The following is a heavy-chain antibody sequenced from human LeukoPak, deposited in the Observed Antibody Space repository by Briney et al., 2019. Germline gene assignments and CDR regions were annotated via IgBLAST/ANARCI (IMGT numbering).Heavy chain of an antibody. CDR1: GGTFSSYA. D-gene: IGHD5-12*01. Sequence: ASVKVSCKAFGGTFSSYAISWVRQAPGQGLEWMGGIIPIFGTANYAQKFQGRVTITADESTSTAYMELSSLRSEDTAVYYCARTLPTIRGLYYYYGMDVWGQGTTVTVSS. V-gene: IGHV1-69*13. CDR2: IIPIFGTA. CDR3: ARTLPTIRGLYYYYGMDV. J-gene: IGHJ6*02.